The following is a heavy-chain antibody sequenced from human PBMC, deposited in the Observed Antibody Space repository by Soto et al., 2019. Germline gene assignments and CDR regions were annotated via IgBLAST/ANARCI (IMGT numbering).Heavy chain of an antibody. V-gene: IGHV3-23*01. CDR1: GFTFSSYA. D-gene: IGHD3-3*01. Sequence: EVQLLESGGGLVQPGGSLRLSCAASGFTFSSYALNWVRQAPGKGLEWVSVISGSGDNTYYADSVKGRFTISRDNSKNTLYLQINSLRAEDTAVYYCAKDLGTDDFWSAYYTYYYMDVWGKGTTVTVSS. CDR2: ISGSGDNT. J-gene: IGHJ6*03. CDR3: AKDLGTDDFWSAYYTYYYMDV.